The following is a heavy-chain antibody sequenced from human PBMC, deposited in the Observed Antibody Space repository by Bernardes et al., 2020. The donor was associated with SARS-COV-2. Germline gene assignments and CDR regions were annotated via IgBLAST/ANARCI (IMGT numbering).Heavy chain of an antibody. V-gene: IGHV3-23*01. J-gene: IGHJ4*02. CDR3: AKDHHYDYSNY. D-gene: IGHD3-16*01. Sequence: GCLSLSCAASGFTVSHYPMTWVRPAPGKGLEWVSGISGSGGSTYYADSVKGRFTIFRDNSKNTLYLQMNSLRVEDTAVYYCAKDHHYDYSNYWGQGTLVTVSS. CDR1: GFTVSHYP. CDR2: ISGSGGST.